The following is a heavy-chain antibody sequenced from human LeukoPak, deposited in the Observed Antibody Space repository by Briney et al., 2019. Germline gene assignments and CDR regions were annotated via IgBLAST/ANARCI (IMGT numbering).Heavy chain of an antibody. CDR2: ISSSSSYI. CDR1: GFTFSSYS. Sequence: GGSLRLSCAASGFTFSSYSMNWVRQAPGKGLEWVSSISSSSSYIYYADSVKGRFTISRDNAKNSLYLQMNSLRAEDTALYYCAKGSYYDSSGTYYFDYWGQGTLVTVSS. CDR3: AKGSYYDSSGTYYFDY. D-gene: IGHD3-22*01. J-gene: IGHJ4*02. V-gene: IGHV3-21*04.